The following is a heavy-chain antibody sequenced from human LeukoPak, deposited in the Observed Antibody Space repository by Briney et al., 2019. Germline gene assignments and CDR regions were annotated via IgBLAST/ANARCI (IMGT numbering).Heavy chain of an antibody. J-gene: IGHJ4*02. D-gene: IGHD5-12*01. CDR2: IYSRGTN. CDR1: GVSITSSDYY. Sequence: TSEPLALPCNVSGVSITSSDYYWGWIRQPPGKGLDWIVIIYSRGTNDYTPYLQSRVTISVDTSRNQVSLKMSSVTAADTAVYYCARSLITSGYAPQEFASWGQGTLVTVSS. CDR3: ARSLITSGYAPQEFAS. V-gene: IGHV4-39*01.